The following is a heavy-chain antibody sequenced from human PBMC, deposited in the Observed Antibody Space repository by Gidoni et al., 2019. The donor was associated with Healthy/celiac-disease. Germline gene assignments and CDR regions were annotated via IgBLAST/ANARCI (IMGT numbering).Heavy chain of an antibody. V-gene: IGHV1-2*02. CDR3: ARGHLPGYYYYGMDV. CDR2: INPNSGGT. Sequence: GWINPNSGGTNYAQKFQGRVTMTRDTSISTAYMELSRLRSDDTAVYYCARGHLPGYYYYGMDVWGQGTTVTVSS. J-gene: IGHJ6*02.